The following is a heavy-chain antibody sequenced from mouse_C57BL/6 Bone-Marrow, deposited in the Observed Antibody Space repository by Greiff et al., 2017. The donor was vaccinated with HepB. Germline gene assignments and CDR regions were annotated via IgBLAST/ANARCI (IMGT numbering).Heavy chain of an antibody. Sequence: EVKLMESGPGLVKPSQSLSLTCSVTGYSITSGYYWNWIRQFPGNKLEWMGYISYDGSNNYNPSLKNRISITRDTSKNQFFLKLNSVTTEDTATYYCALGSSYGAWFAYWGQGTLVTVSA. CDR2: ISYDGSN. J-gene: IGHJ3*01. D-gene: IGHD1-1*01. CDR1: GYSITSGYY. CDR3: ALGSSYGAWFAY. V-gene: IGHV3-6*01.